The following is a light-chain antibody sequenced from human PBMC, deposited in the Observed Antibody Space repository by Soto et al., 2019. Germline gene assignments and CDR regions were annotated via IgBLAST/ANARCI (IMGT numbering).Light chain of an antibody. J-gene: IGKJ2*01. CDR3: QQYNKWPPLYT. CDR2: GAS. Sequence: EIVMTQSPVILSVSPGERATLSCRASQNVNSDLAWYQQKPGQAPRILIYGASTRATDIPARISGSGSGTDFTLTISSLQSEDFAVYYCQQYNKWPPLYTFGNGTKLEIK. CDR1: QNVNSD. V-gene: IGKV3-15*01.